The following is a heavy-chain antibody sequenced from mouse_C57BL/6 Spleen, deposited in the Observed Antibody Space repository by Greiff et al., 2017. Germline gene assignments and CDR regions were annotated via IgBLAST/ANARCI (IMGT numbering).Heavy chain of an antibody. CDR3: AREGELGRSYFDY. D-gene: IGHD4-1*01. J-gene: IGHJ2*01. Sequence: EVQRVESGGGLVKPGGSLKLSCAASGFTFSSYAMSWVRQTPEKRLEWVATISDGGSYTYYPDNVKGRFTISRDNAKNNLYLQMSHLKSEDTAMYYCAREGELGRSYFDYWGQGTTLTVSS. V-gene: IGHV5-4*01. CDR1: GFTFSSYA. CDR2: ISDGGSYT.